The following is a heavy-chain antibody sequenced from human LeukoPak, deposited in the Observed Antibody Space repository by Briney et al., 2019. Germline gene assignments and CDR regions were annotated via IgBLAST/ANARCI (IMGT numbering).Heavy chain of an antibody. J-gene: IGHJ4*02. CDR3: ARDLLKSGYGPYDY. CDR1: GYTFTSYG. D-gene: IGHD5-12*01. CDR2: ISAYNSNT. V-gene: IGHV1-18*01. Sequence: ASVKVSCKASGYTFTSYGISWVRQAPGQGLEWMGWISAYNSNTNYAQKLQGRVTMTTDTSTSTAYMELRSLRSDDTAVYYCARDLLKSGYGPYDYWGQGTLVTVSS.